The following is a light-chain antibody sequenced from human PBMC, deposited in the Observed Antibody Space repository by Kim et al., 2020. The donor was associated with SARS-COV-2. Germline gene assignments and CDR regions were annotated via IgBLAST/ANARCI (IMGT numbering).Light chain of an antibody. V-gene: IGKV1-39*01. Sequence: ASVGDRVTITCQASQSIKNFLNWYQQKPAKAPKLLIYATSSLQSGVPSRFSGSGSGTDFTLAISSLQPEDFATYYCQQSYTTPWKFGQGTKVDIK. CDR1: QSIKNF. CDR2: ATS. J-gene: IGKJ1*01. CDR3: QQSYTTPWK.